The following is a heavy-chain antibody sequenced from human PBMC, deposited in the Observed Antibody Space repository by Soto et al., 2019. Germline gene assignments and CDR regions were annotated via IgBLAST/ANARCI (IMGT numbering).Heavy chain of an antibody. J-gene: IGHJ4*02. CDR1: GFTFGGYG. D-gene: IGHD2-15*01. V-gene: IGHV3-30*18. CDR2: ISNDGINK. Sequence: QVQLVESGGGVVQPGRSLRLSCAASGFTFGGYGMHWVRQAPGKGLEWVAVISNDGINKYYVDSVRGRFTISRDNSKNTLDLQMNSLRPGDTAVYYCGKDRDSEQNNGGPQGHWGQGSLVTVSS. CDR3: GKDRDSEQNNGGPQGH.